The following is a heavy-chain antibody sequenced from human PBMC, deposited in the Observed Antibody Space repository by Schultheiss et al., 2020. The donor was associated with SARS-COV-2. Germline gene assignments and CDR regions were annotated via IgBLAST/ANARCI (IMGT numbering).Heavy chain of an antibody. CDR3: ARDGPPPVVGLLVY. CDR1: GFTFDDYA. V-gene: IGHV3-9*01. CDR2: ISWNSGSI. D-gene: IGHD2-15*01. J-gene: IGHJ4*02. Sequence: SLKISCAASGFTFDDYAMHWVRQAPGKGLEWVSGISWNSGSIGYADSVKGRFTISRDNAKNSLYLQMNSLRAEDTALYYCARDGPPPVVGLLVYWGQGTLVTVSS.